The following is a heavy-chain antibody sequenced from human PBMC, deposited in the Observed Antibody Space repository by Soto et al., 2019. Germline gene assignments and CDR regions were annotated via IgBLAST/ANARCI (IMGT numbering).Heavy chain of an antibody. J-gene: IGHJ3*02. CDR2: IYYSGST. V-gene: IGHV4-39*02. CDR3: ARDYGDYRGDDAFDI. D-gene: IGHD4-17*01. Sequence: SETLSLTCTVSGGSISSSSYYWGWIRQPPGKGLEWIGSIYYSGSTYYNPSLKSRVTISVDTSKNQFSLKLSSVTAADTAVYYCARDYGDYRGDDAFDIWGQGTMVTVSS. CDR1: GGSISSSSYY.